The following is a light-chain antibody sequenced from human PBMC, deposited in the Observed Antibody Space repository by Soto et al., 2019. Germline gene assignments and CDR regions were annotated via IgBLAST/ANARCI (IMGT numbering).Light chain of an antibody. Sequence: QSVLTQPASVSGSPGQSITISCTGTSSDVGGYDYVSWYQHHPGKVPQLLIYDVTIRPSGVSNRFSGSKSGNTASLTISGLQAEDEADYYCSSFTSNSTVVFGGGTQLTVL. CDR2: DVT. CDR1: SSDVGGYDY. V-gene: IGLV2-14*03. J-gene: IGLJ2*01. CDR3: SSFTSNSTVV.